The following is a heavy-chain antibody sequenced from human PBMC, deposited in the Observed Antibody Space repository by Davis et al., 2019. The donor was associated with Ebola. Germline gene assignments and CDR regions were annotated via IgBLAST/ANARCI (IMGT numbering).Heavy chain of an antibody. V-gene: IGHV4-59*08. CDR1: GGSISSYY. J-gene: IGHJ4*02. CDR3: ARHTQWLDNVDS. Sequence: PSETLSLTCTVSGGSISSYYWSWIRQPPGKGLEWIGYIYYSGSTNYNPSLKSRVTISVDTSKNQFSLKLSSVTAADTAVYYCARHTQWLDNVDSWGQGTLVTVSS. D-gene: IGHD6-19*01. CDR2: IYYSGST.